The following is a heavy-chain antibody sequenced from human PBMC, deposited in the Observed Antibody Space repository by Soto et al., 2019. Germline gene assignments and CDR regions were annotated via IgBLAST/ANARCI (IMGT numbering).Heavy chain of an antibody. J-gene: IGHJ6*02. CDR2: ISAYNGNT. CDR3: ASTGDPYYYDSSGYYYYYGMDV. D-gene: IGHD3-22*01. CDR1: GYTFTSYG. V-gene: IGHV1-18*01. Sequence: ASVKVSCKASGYTFTSYGISWVRQAPGQGLEWMGWISAYNGNTNYAQKLQGRVTMTTDTSTSTAYMELRSLRSDDTAVYYCASTGDPYYYDSSGYYYYYGMDVWGQGTTVTVSS.